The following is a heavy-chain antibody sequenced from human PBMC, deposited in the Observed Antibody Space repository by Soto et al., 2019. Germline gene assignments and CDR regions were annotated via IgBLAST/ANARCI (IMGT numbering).Heavy chain of an antibody. CDR3: ASFLPTLYRYYFDY. CDR1: GGTFSSYA. J-gene: IGHJ4*02. CDR2: IIPIFGTA. D-gene: IGHD2-8*02. V-gene: IGHV1-69*01. Sequence: QVQLVQSGAEVKKPGSSVKVSCKASGGTFSSYAISWVRQAPGQGLEWMGGIIPIFGTANYAQKFQGRVTITADESTSTAYMELSSLRSEDTAVYYCASFLPTLYRYYFDYWGQGTLVTVSS.